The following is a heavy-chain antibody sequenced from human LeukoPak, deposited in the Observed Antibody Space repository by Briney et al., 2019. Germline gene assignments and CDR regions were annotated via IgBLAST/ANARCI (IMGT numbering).Heavy chain of an antibody. CDR1: GFTFSTYD. D-gene: IGHD4-11*01. CDR3: ARGLPGGLDP. J-gene: IGHJ5*02. Sequence: GGSLRLSCAPSGFTFSTYDMHWVRQATGKGLEWVSSTGTSGDTYYLGSVKGRFTISGENAKSSLYLQMNSLRAGDTAVYYCARGLPGGLDPWGQGTLVTVSS. CDR2: TGTSGDT. V-gene: IGHV3-13*04.